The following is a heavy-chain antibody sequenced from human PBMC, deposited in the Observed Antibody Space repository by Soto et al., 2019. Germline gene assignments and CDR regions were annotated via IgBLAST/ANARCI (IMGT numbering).Heavy chain of an antibody. J-gene: IGHJ6*02. CDR3: TRDQTHVLRYFDLEGAHGMDV. CDR2: IRSKAYGGTT. V-gene: IGHV3-49*03. Sequence: HPGVSLRLSCAACGFTFSSYSMSWFRQAPGKGLEWVGFIRSKAYGGTTEYAASVKGRFTISRDDSKSIAYLQMNSLKTEDTVVNYCTRDQTHVLRYFDLEGAHGMDVWGQGTTVTVSS. CDR1: GFTFSSYS. D-gene: IGHD3-9*01.